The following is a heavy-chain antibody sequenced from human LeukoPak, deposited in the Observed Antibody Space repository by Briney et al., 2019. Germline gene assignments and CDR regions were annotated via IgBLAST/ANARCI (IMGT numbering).Heavy chain of an antibody. D-gene: IGHD5-24*01. CDR2: INPSGGST. V-gene: IGHV1-46*01. J-gene: IGHJ4*02. CDR3: ARRQPWGRDGYHGEFDY. CDR1: GYTFTSYY. Sequence: ASVKVSCKASGYTFTSYYMHWVRQAPGQGLEWMGIINPSGGSTSYAQKFQGRVTMTRDTSTSTVYMELSSLRSEDTAVYYRARRQPWGRDGYHGEFDYWGQGTLVTVSS.